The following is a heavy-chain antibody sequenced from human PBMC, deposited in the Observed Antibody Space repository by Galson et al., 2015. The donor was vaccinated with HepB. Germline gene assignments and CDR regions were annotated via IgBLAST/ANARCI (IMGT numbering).Heavy chain of an antibody. D-gene: IGHD1-26*01. CDR3: ARSIVGATTGIDY. J-gene: IGHJ4*02. Sequence: SLRLSCAASGFTVSSNYMSWVRQAPGKGLEWVSVIYSGGSTYYADSVKGRFTISRDNSKNTLYLQMNSLRAEDTAVYYCARSIVGATTGIDYWGQGTLVTVSS. CDR1: GFTVSSNY. CDR2: IYSGGST. V-gene: IGHV3-66*01.